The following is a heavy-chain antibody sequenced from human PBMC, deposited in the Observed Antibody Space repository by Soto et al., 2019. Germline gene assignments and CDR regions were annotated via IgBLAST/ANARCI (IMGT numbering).Heavy chain of an antibody. Sequence: SETLSLTCTGSGGSICSSSYYWGWIRQPPGKGLQWIGSIYYSGSTYYNPSLKSRVTISVDTSKNQFSLKLSSVTAADTAVYYCASPKIAFYNWFDPWGQGTLVTVSS. CDR2: IYYSGST. V-gene: IGHV4-39*01. CDR3: ASPKIAFYNWFDP. D-gene: IGHD3-3*02. J-gene: IGHJ5*02. CDR1: GGSICSSSYY.